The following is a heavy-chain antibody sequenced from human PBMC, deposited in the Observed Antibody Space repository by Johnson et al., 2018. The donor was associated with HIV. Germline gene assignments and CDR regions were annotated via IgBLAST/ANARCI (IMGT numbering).Heavy chain of an antibody. CDR1: GFTFSSYA. J-gene: IGHJ3*02. V-gene: IGHV3-23*04. D-gene: IGHD1-20*01. CDR3: ARDTVTGSPAFDI. CDR2: ISGSGGST. Sequence: VQLVESGGGVVQPGRSLRLSCADSGFTFSSYAIHWVRQAPGKGLEWVSAISGSGGSTYYADSVKGRFTISRDNSKNTLYLQMNSLRAEDTAVYYCARDTVTGSPAFDIWGQGTMVTVSS.